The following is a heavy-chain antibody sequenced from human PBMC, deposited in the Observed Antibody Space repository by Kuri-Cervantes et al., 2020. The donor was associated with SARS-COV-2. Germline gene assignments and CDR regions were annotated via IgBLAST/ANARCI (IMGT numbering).Heavy chain of an antibody. CDR2: IYYSGST. CDR3: ARDPNANHNNWFDP. V-gene: IGHV4-59*11. J-gene: IGHJ5*02. CDR1: GGSISSHY. D-gene: IGHD4/OR15-4a*01. Sequence: GSLRLSCTVSGGSISSHYWSWIRQPPGKGLEWIGYIYYSGSTNYNPSLKSRVTMSVDTSKNQFSLKLSSVTAADTAVYYCARDPNANHNNWFDPWGQGTLVTVSS.